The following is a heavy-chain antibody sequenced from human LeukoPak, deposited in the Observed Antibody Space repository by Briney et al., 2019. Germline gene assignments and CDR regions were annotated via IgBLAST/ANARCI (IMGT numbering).Heavy chain of an antibody. V-gene: IGHV1-18*01. CDR1: GYTFTSYG. J-gene: IGHJ4*02. CDR2: ISAYNGNT. D-gene: IGHD6-19*01. Sequence: ASVKVSCKASGYTFTSYGISRVRQAPGQGLEWMGWISAYNGNTNYAQKLQGRVTMTTDTSTSTAYMELRSLRSDDTAVYYCARDEEIAVAGIFDYWGQGTLVTVSS. CDR3: ARDEEIAVAGIFDY.